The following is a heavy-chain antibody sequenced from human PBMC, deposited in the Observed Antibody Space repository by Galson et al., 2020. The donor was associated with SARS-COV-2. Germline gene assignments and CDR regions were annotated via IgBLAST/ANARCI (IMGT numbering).Heavy chain of an antibody. V-gene: IGHV4-39*01. Sequence: SSIYFWGWIHHPPGKALQKNGTTYTSGITYNDPHLKSQRTISVDNSKNQCSRKLSSVTAADTAVYYCARHGRGELLFPFDYCGQGILVTVSS. D-gene: IGHD1-26*01. CDR2: TYTSGIT. CDR3: ARHGRGELLFPFDY. CDR1: SSIYF. J-gene: IGHJ4*02.